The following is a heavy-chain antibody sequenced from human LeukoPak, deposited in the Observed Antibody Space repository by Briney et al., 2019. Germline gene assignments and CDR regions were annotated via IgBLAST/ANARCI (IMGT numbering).Heavy chain of an antibody. CDR3: AKEGTGDTYYYDSSGYYYDY. Sequence: PGGSLRLSCAASGFTFSSYAMSWVRQAPGKGLEWVSAISGSGGSTYYADSVKGRFTISRDNSKNTLYLQMNSLRAEDTAVYYCAKEGTGDTYYYDSSGYYYDYWGQGTLVTVSS. J-gene: IGHJ4*02. D-gene: IGHD3-22*01. CDR2: ISGSGGST. CDR1: GFTFSSYA. V-gene: IGHV3-23*01.